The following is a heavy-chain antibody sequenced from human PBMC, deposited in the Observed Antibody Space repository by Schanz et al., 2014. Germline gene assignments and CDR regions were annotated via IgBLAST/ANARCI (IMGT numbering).Heavy chain of an antibody. CDR1: GYTFISYG. D-gene: IGHD2-2*01. V-gene: IGHV1-69*04. CDR3: ARDRRRYCSTASCLHDNWFDP. J-gene: IGHJ5*02. CDR2: IIPILGIA. Sequence: QVQLVQSGAEVRKPGASVKVSCKASGYTFISYGISWVRQAPGQGLEWMGRIIPILGIANYAQKFQGRVTITADRSTSTAYMELRSLRSDDTAVYYCARDRRRYCSTASCLHDNWFDPWGQGTLVIVSS.